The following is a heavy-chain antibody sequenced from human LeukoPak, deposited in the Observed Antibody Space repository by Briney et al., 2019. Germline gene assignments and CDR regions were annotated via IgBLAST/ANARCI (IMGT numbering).Heavy chain of an antibody. D-gene: IGHD3-10*01. CDR2: IRSKAYGGTT. CDR1: GFSFGDYA. CDR3: TRDALGGSDDY. J-gene: IGHJ4*02. Sequence: GGSLRLSCTTSGFSFGDYAMSWFRQAPGKGLQWVGFIRSKAYGGTTEYAASVKGRFIISRDDSKSIAYLQMNSLKTEDTAVYYCTRDALGGSDDYWGQGTLVTVSS. V-gene: IGHV3-49*03.